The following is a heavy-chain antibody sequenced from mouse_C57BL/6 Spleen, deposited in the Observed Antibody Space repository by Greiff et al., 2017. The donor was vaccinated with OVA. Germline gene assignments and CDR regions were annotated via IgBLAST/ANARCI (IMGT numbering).Heavy chain of an antibody. Sequence: EVQVVESGGGLVQPGGSLKLSCAASGFTFSDYGMAWVRQAPRKGPEWVAFISNLAYSIYYADTVTGRFTISRENAKNTLYLEMSSLRSEDTAMYYCARHGNGVFDYWGQGTTLTVSS. V-gene: IGHV5-15*01. CDR2: ISNLAYSI. J-gene: IGHJ2*01. CDR1: GFTFSDYG. CDR3: ARHGNGVFDY.